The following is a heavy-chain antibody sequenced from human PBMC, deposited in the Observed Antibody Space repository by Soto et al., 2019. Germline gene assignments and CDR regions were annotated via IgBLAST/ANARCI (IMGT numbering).Heavy chain of an antibody. J-gene: IGHJ4*02. CDR1: GFTFTHSS. V-gene: IGHV3-23*01. CDR2: ISGSGSST. Sequence: GXSLRLSCAASGFTFTHSSLTWFRQAPGNGLEWVSGISGSGSSTYYADSVKGRFTISRDNSKNTLYLQMNSLRAEDTAVYYCAKSAISDYVPIGWGQGTQVTVSS. CDR3: AKSAISDYVPIG. D-gene: IGHD4-17*01.